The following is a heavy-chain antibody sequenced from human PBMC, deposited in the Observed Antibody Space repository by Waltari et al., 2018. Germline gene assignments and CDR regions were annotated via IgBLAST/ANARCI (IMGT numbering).Heavy chain of an antibody. Sequence: QVQLVESGGGVVQPGGSLTIPCVASGFIFSDYLMQWVRHVPGKGLQWLAILSSDGTTRRFADSVKGRFSISRDNSKNMLYLQMNSLRVDDTAYYFCATNEIPWHWGQGTLVTVSS. V-gene: IGHV3-30*14. CDR2: LSSDGTTR. D-gene: IGHD2-2*02. J-gene: IGHJ4*02. CDR3: ATNEIPWH. CDR1: GFIFSDYL.